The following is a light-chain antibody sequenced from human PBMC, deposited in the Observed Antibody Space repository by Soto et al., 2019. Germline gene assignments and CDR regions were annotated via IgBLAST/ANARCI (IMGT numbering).Light chain of an antibody. CDR1: SSNIGRNT. CDR3: AVWDDSLNRVV. Sequence: QSALTQTPSASGTPGQSVTISCSGSSSNIGRNTVNWYQQLPGTAPRLLIYSINQRPSGVPDRFSGSKSGASASLAISGLQSEDEADYYCAVWDDSLNRVVFGGGTKLTVL. J-gene: IGLJ2*01. V-gene: IGLV1-44*01. CDR2: SIN.